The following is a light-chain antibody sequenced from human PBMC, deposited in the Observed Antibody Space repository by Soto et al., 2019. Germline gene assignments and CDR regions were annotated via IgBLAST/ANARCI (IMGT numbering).Light chain of an antibody. J-gene: IGKJ1*01. CDR2: GAS. CDR1: QSVSRSY. Sequence: IVLPKSPGTLPLSPGDRATLSCRASQSVSRSYLGWYQQKPGQAPRLLMYGASIRAAGVPDRFSGSGSGTEFTRTISRLEPEDFTVYYCHHYETFGQGTKVDIK. V-gene: IGKV3-20*01. CDR3: HHYET.